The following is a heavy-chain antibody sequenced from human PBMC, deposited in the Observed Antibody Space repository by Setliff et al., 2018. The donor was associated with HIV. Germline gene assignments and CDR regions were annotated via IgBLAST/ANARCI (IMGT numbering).Heavy chain of an antibody. CDR2: VHFGGNT. D-gene: IGHD3-16*01. CDR1: GDSITSPSSY. V-gene: IGHV4-39*01. CDR3: ARQRHGGAGAHDY. Sequence: KASETLSLTCTVSGDSITSPSSYWGWIRQPPGKGLEWIGNVHFGGNTYYTPSLESRVTISVDTSKNQFSLKLSSVTAADTAVYYCARQRHGGAGAHDYWGQGTLVTVSS. J-gene: IGHJ4*02.